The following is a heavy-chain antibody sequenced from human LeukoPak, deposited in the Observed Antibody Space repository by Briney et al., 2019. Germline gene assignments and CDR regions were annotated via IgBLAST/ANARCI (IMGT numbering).Heavy chain of an antibody. CDR1: GFTFSSYE. V-gene: IGHV3-48*03. J-gene: IGHJ4*02. Sequence: GGSLRLSCAASGFTFSSYEFNWVRQAPGKGLQWISYIDATGDTIFYSDSVRGRFTISRDNTRNSLFLQMNSLRAEDTAVYYCARDSSAMLRGYSDYWGLGTPVTVSS. CDR2: IDATGDTI. CDR3: ARDSSAMLRGYSDY. D-gene: IGHD3-10*01.